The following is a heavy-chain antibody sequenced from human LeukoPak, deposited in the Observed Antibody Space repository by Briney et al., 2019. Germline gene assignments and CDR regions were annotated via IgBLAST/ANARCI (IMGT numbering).Heavy chain of an antibody. CDR1: GYTFTTYG. J-gene: IGHJ5*02. D-gene: IGHD6-13*01. Sequence: ASVKVSCKASGYTFTTYGLSWVRQAPGQGLEGMGWITTYNGDTDYAQKLQGRVTMTTDTSTSTAYMELRSLRSDDTAVYYCARGKQQLVGGYNWFDPWGQGTLVTVSS. CDR3: ARGKQQLVGGYNWFDP. V-gene: IGHV1-18*01. CDR2: ITTYNGDT.